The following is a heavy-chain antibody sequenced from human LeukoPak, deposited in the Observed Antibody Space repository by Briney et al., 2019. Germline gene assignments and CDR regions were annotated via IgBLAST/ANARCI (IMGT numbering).Heavy chain of an antibody. D-gene: IGHD3-9*01. J-gene: IGHJ4*02. CDR2: IYHSGST. CDR3: ARAGDYDILTGYYFDY. Sequence: SETLSLTCTVSGGSISSYYWSWIRQPPGKGLEWIGYIYHSGSTNYNPSLKSRVTISVDTSKNQFSLKLSSVTAADTAVYYCARAGDYDILTGYYFDYWGQGTLVTVSS. V-gene: IGHV4-59*01. CDR1: GGSISSYY.